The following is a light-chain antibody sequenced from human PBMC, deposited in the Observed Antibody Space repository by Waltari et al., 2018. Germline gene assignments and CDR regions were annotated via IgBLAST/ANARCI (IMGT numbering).Light chain of an antibody. CDR2: AAS. V-gene: IGKV1-39*01. CDR1: QIISSY. Sequence: DIQMTQYPSSLSASVGDRVTITCRASQIISSYLNWYQQKPGKAPKLLIYAASSLQSRVPSRFSGSGSGTDFTLTISSLQPEDFATYYCQQSYSTPITFGPGTKVDIK. J-gene: IGKJ3*01. CDR3: QQSYSTPIT.